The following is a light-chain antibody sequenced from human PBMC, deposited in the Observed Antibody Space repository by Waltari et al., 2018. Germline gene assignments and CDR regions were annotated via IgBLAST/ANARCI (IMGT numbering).Light chain of an antibody. CDR1: QILVSSDGNTF. CDR2: KVS. Sequence: VVLTQSPPSLPVTLGQPASISCKSRQILVSSDGNTFLNWFLQRPGQSPRRLIYKVSNRDSGVPDRFSGSGSGTDFTLKISRVEAEDVGIYYCMQGTQWPPSLTFGGGTKVEIK. CDR3: MQGTQWPPSLT. V-gene: IGKV2-30*01. J-gene: IGKJ4*01.